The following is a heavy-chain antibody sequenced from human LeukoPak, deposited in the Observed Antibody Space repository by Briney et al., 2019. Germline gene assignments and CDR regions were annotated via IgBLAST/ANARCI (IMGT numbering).Heavy chain of an antibody. D-gene: IGHD6-19*01. CDR3: AMDDSSGWRVFDY. CDR2: ISGSGGST. CDR1: GFTFSSYA. Sequence: PGGSLRLSCAASGFTFSSYAMSWVRQAPGKGLEWVSAISGSGGSTYYADSVKGRFTISRDNSKNTLYLQMNSLRAEDTAVYYCAMDDSSGWRVFDYWGQGTLVTVSS. J-gene: IGHJ4*02. V-gene: IGHV3-23*01.